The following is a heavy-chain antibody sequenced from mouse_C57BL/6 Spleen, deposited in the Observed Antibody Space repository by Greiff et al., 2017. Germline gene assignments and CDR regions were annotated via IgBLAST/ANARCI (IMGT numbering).Heavy chain of an antibody. CDR2: IYPGDGDT. J-gene: IGHJ3*01. V-gene: IGHV1-82*01. D-gene: IGHD1-1*01. Sequence: VKLMESGPELVKPGASVKISCKASGYAFSSSWMNWVKQRPGKGLEWIGRIYPGDGDTNYNGKFKGKATLTADKSSSTAYMQLSSLTSEDSAVYVCAREGGITTVVAPGFAYWGQGTLVTVSA. CDR1: GYAFSSSW. CDR3: AREGGITTVVAPGFAY.